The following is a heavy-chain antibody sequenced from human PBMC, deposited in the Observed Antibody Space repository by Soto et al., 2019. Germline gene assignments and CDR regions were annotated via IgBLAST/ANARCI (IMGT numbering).Heavy chain of an antibody. CDR3: AREPVGVTHFDY. Sequence: SETRSLTCTVDSISTYYWNWIRQPPGKGLEWIGYIYYLGRTNYNSSLKSRITMSIDTSKNQFSLKLSSVTAADTAIYYCAREPVGVTHFDYWGQGAPVTVS. V-gene: IGHV4-59*01. CDR2: IYYLGRT. J-gene: IGHJ4*02. D-gene: IGHD1-26*01. CDR1: SISTYY.